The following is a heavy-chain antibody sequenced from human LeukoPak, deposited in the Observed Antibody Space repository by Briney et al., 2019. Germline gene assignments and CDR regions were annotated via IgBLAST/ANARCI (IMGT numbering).Heavy chain of an antibody. D-gene: IGHD6-13*01. CDR1: GGSISSGGYY. CDR2: IYYSGST. J-gene: IGHJ4*02. V-gene: IGHV4-31*03. CDR3: ARHVTQLVFDY. Sequence: SETLSLTCTVSGGSISSGGYYWSWIRQHPGKGLEWNGYIYYSGSTYYNPSLKSRVTISVDTSKNQFSLKLSSVTAADTAVYYCARHVTQLVFDYWGQGTLVTVSS.